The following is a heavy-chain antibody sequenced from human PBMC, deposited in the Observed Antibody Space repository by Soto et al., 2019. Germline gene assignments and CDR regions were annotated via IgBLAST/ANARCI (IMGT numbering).Heavy chain of an antibody. D-gene: IGHD2-2*01. CDR3: VRTSSY. V-gene: IGHV3-23*01. CDR1: GFTFSNFV. J-gene: IGHJ4*02. CDR2: ITGSGGSA. Sequence: GGSLRLSCAASGFTFSNFVMSWVRQVPGKGLEWVSAITGSGGSAYYADSVKGRFTISRDNSKSTVFLEMSSLGAADTAVYYCVRTSSYWGQGTLVTVSS.